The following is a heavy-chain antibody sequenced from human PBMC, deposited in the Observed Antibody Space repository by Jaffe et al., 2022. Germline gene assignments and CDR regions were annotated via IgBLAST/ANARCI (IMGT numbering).Heavy chain of an antibody. D-gene: IGHD4-17*01. V-gene: IGHV4-39*02. CDR1: GGSISSSSYY. J-gene: IGHJ2*01. Sequence: QLQLQESGPGLVKPSETLSLTCTVSGGSISSSSYYWGWIRQPPGKGLEWIGSIYYSGSTYYNPSLKSRVTISVDTSKNQFSLKLSSVTAADTAVYYCAREGTGADDYGAGYFDLWGRGTLVTVSS. CDR3: AREGTGADDYGAGYFDL. CDR2: IYYSGST.